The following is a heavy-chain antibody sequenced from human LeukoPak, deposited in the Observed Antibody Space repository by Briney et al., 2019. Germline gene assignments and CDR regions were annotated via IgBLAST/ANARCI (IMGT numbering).Heavy chain of an antibody. CDR2: ISAYKGNT. D-gene: IGHD2-21*02. J-gene: IGHJ4*02. CDR1: GYTFTSYG. V-gene: IGHV1-18*01. Sequence: ASVKVSCKASGYTFTSYGISWVRQAPGQGRAWMGWISAYKGNTNYAQKLQGRVTMTTDTSTSTAYMELRSLRSDDTAVYYCARDGLLAYCGGDCYGVYYFDYWGQGTLVTVSS. CDR3: ARDGLLAYCGGDCYGVYYFDY.